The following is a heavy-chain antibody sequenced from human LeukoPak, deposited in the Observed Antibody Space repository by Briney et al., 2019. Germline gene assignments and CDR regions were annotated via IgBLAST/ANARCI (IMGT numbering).Heavy chain of an antibody. D-gene: IGHD2-2*01. J-gene: IGHJ4*02. V-gene: IGHV4-39*01. CDR3: ARGDLGYCSSTSCYPLDY. Sequence: SETLSLTCTVSGGSISSSSYYWGWIRQPPGKGLEWIGSIYYSGSTYYNPSLKSRVTISVGTSKNQFSLKLSSVTAADTAVYYCARGDLGYCSSTSCYPLDYWGQGTLVTVSS. CDR1: GGSISSSSYY. CDR2: IYYSGST.